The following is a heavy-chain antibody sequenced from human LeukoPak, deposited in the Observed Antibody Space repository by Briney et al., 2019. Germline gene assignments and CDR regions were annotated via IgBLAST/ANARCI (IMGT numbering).Heavy chain of an antibody. D-gene: IGHD2-2*01. CDR2: INHSGST. V-gene: IGHV4-34*01. J-gene: IGHJ6*02. Sequence: SETLSLTCAVYGGSFSGYYWSWIRQPPGKGLEWIGEINHSGSTNYNPSLKSRVTISVDTSKNQFSLKLSSVTAADTAVYYCARISGVPAAPNYYYYGMDVWGQGTTVTVSS. CDR3: ARISGVPAAPNYYYYGMDV. CDR1: GGSFSGYY.